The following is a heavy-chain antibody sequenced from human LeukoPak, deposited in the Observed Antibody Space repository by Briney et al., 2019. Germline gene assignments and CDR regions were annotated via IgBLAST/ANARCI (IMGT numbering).Heavy chain of an antibody. J-gene: IGHJ4*02. CDR3: AIGGAVGRPPFY. Sequence: ASVKVSCKASGYTFTSYDINWVRQATGQGLEWMGWMNPNSGNTGYAQKFQGRVTMTRNTSISTAYMELSSLRSEDTAVYYCAIGGAVGRPPFYWGQGTLVIVSS. V-gene: IGHV1-8*01. D-gene: IGHD1-26*01. CDR1: GYTFTSYD. CDR2: MNPNSGNT.